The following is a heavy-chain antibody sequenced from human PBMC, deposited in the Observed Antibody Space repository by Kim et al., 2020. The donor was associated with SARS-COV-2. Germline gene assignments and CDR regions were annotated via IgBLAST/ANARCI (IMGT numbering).Heavy chain of an antibody. V-gene: IGHV1-2*04. CDR2: INPNSGDT. CDR1: GYSFTDYY. CDR3: ARDGKNDAFDI. J-gene: IGHJ3*02. Sequence: ASVKVSCKASGYSFTDYYMHWVRQAPGQGLEWMGWINPNSGDTNYAQKFQGWVTMTRDTSISTAYMDLRRPRSDDTAVYYCARDGKNDAFDIWGQGTMVTVSS.